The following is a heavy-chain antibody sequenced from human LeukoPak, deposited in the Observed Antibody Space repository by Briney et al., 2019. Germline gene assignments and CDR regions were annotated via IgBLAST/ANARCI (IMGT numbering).Heavy chain of an antibody. Sequence: PGGSLRLSCSASGFTFRSYGMHWVRQAPGKGLVWVAFIRYDGSNKYYTDSVKGRFTISRDNSKNTLYLQMNSLRAEDTAVYYCAKEAKIGKVAGTSLDYWGQGTLVTVSS. CDR1: GFTFRSYG. CDR2: IRYDGSNK. CDR3: AKEAKIGKVAGTSLDY. J-gene: IGHJ4*02. V-gene: IGHV3-30*02. D-gene: IGHD6-19*01.